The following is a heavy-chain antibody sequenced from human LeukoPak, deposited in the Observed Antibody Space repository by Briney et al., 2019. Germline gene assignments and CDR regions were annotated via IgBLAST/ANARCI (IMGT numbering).Heavy chain of an antibody. D-gene: IGHD6-13*01. J-gene: IGHJ4*02. CDR2: INWNSGSV. Sequence: GRSLRLSCAASGFTFDDYAMHWVRHAPGKGLEWVSGINWNSGSVDYADSVKGRFTISRDNAKNSLYLQMNSLRPEDTALYYCAKDLYSSNWYYFDYWGQGTLVTVSS. CDR1: GFTFDDYA. V-gene: IGHV3-9*01. CDR3: AKDLYSSNWYYFDY.